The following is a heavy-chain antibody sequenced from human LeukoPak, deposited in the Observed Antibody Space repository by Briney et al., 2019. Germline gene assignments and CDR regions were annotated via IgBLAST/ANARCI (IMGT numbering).Heavy chain of an antibody. CDR1: GFTFSSYW. V-gene: IGHV3-7*01. CDR3: ARTHGYYYGSGSYWDY. CDR2: IKQDGSEK. Sequence: GGSLRLSCAASGFTFSSYWMSWVRQAPGKGLEWVANIKQDGSEKYYVDPVKGRFTISRDNAKNSLYLQMNSLRAEDTAVYYCARTHGYYYGSGSYWDYWGQGTLVTVSS. D-gene: IGHD3-10*01. J-gene: IGHJ4*02.